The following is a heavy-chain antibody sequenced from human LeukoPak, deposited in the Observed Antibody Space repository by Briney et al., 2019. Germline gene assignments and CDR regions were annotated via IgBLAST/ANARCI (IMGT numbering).Heavy chain of an antibody. Sequence: ASVKVSCKASGYTFTTYDINWVRQATGQGLEWMGWMNPNSGNTGYAQKFQGRVTMTRNTSMSKAYMELSSLRSEDTAVYYCARANYYGSGKKDLDYWGQGTLVTVSS. D-gene: IGHD3-10*01. CDR1: GYTFTTYD. J-gene: IGHJ4*02. CDR2: MNPNSGNT. V-gene: IGHV1-8*01. CDR3: ARANYYGSGKKDLDY.